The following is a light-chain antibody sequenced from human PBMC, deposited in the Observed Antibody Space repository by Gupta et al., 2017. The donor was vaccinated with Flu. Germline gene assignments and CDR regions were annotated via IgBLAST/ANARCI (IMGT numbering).Light chain of an antibody. CDR1: QSLVHRNGNTY. CDR2: RVS. CDR3: MQGTHWPT. Sequence: DVVMTQSPLSLPVTLGQPASISCRASQSLVHRNGNTYLTWFQQRPGQSPRRLIYRVSNRDSGVLDRFSGSGSGTDFTLKISRVEAEDVGVYYCMQGTHWPTFGQGTKVEIK. J-gene: IGKJ1*01. V-gene: IGKV2-30*02.